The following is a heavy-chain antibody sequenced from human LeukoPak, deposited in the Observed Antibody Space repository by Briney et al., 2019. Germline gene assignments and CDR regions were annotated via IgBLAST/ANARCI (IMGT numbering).Heavy chain of an antibody. CDR1: GYSFTSYW. J-gene: IGHJ4*02. V-gene: IGHV5-10-1*01. CDR3: ARLGGYCSSTSCYFFD. Sequence: GESLKISCKGSGYSFTSYWISWVRQMPGKGLEWMGRTDPSDSYTNYSPSFQGHVTISADKSISTAYLQWSSLKASDTAMYCCARLGGYCSSTSCYFFDWGQGTLVTVSS. CDR2: TDPSDSYT. D-gene: IGHD2-2*01.